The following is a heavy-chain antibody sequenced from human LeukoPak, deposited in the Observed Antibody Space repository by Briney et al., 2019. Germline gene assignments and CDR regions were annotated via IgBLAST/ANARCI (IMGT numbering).Heavy chain of an antibody. CDR1: GFTVSSYG. CDR3: AKGETLFDY. Sequence: GGSLRLSCAASGFTVSSYGMTWVRQAPGKGLEWVSSFSGTDGGTYYADSVKGRFTISRDNSKNTLYLQMNSLRAEDTAAYYCAKGETLFDYWGQGTLVTVSS. J-gene: IGHJ4*02. V-gene: IGHV3-23*01. CDR2: FSGTDGGT.